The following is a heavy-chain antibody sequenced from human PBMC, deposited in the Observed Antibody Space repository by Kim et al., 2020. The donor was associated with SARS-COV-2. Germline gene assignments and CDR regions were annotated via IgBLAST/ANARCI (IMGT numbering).Heavy chain of an antibody. CDR1: GGSISSGCYY. CDR2: IYYSGST. Sequence: SETLSLTCTVSGGSISSGCYYWSWIRQHPGKGLEWIGYIYYSGSTYYNPSLKSRVTISVDTSKNQFSLKLSSVTAADTAVYYCARGRITIFGVVTGAFDIWGQGTMVTVSS. V-gene: IGHV4-31*03. D-gene: IGHD3-3*01. J-gene: IGHJ3*02. CDR3: ARGRITIFGVVTGAFDI.